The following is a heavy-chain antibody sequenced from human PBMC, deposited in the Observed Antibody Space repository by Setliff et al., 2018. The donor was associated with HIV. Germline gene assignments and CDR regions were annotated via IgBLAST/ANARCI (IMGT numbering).Heavy chain of an antibody. CDR1: GFIFSSYA. Sequence: GGSLRLSCAASGFIFSSYAMHWVRQTPGKGLEWVAFISYEGSRKNYADSVKGRFTISRDTSKNSLYLQMSSLRAEDTAMYYRARDPYYASLHSPAEYFQHWGQGTLVTVSS. J-gene: IGHJ1*01. CDR2: ISYEGSRK. D-gene: IGHD3-10*01. CDR3: ARDPYYASLHSPAEYFQH. V-gene: IGHV3-30*14.